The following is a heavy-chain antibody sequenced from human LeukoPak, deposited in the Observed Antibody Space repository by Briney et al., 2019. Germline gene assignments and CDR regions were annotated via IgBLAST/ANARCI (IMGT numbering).Heavy chain of an antibody. J-gene: IGHJ6*02. V-gene: IGHV3-48*04. Sequence: GGSLRLSCAASGFTFSSYSMNWVRQAPGKGLEWVSYISSSSSTIYYADSVRGRFTISRDNAKNSLYLQMNSLRAEDTAVYYCARAYCGGDCLYYYYGMDVWGQGTTVTVSS. D-gene: IGHD2-21*02. CDR1: GFTFSSYS. CDR2: ISSSSSTI. CDR3: ARAYCGGDCLYYYYGMDV.